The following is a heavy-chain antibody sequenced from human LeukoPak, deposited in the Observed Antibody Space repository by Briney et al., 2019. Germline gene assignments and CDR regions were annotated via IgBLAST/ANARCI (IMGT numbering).Heavy chain of an antibody. D-gene: IGHD4-17*01. Sequence: GGSLRLSCAASGFNFSSYSMNWVRQAPGKGLEWVSSISSSSYIYYADSVKGRFTISRDNAKNSLYLQMNSLRAEDTAVYYCARVFVGGAAFDYWGQGTLVTAPS. CDR2: ISSSSYI. V-gene: IGHV3-21*01. CDR1: GFNFSSYS. CDR3: ARVFVGGAAFDY. J-gene: IGHJ4*02.